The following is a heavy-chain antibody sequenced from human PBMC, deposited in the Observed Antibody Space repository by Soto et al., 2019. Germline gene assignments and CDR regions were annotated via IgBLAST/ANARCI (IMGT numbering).Heavy chain of an antibody. CDR3: ARDLRDYYYWAHY. D-gene: IGHD3-22*01. Sequence: PSETLSLTCTVSGGSISSSSFHWGWIRQPPGKGLEWIGSIYYSGSTYYSPSLKSRVTISVDTSKNQFSLRLSSVTAADTAVYYCARDLRDYYYWAHYWGQGTLVTVAS. J-gene: IGHJ4*02. CDR1: GGSISSSSFH. CDR2: IYYSGST. V-gene: IGHV4-39*02.